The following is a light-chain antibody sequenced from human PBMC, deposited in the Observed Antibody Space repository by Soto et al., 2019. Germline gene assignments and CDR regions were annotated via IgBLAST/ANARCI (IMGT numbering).Light chain of an antibody. CDR2: DAS. CDR3: QQRSNRPPVFT. CDR1: QSVSSY. V-gene: IGKV3-11*01. J-gene: IGKJ3*01. Sequence: EIVLTQSPATLSLSPGERATLSCRASQSVSSYLAWYQQKPGQAPRPLIYDASNRATGIPARFSGSGSGTDFTLTISSLEPEDFAVYYCQQRSNRPPVFTFGPGTKVDIK.